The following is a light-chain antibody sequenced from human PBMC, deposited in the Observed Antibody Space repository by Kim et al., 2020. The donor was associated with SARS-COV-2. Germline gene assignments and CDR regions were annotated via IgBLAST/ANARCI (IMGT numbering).Light chain of an antibody. J-gene: IGLJ2*01. CDR2: QDI. Sequence: VSPGQTASITCSGDELGDKYVFWYQQKPGQSPVLVIYQDIERPSGIPERFSASNFGNTATLTISGTQATDEADYYCQAWDSGTAVVFGEGTQLTVL. CDR1: ELGDKY. V-gene: IGLV3-1*01. CDR3: QAWDSGTAVV.